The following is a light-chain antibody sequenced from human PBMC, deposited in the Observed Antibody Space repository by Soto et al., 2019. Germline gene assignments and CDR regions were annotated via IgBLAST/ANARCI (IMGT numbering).Light chain of an antibody. CDR1: QSVSSSY. Sequence: VLTKSPGTVSLTQGERATLSCRASQSVSSSYLAWYQQKPGQAPRLLIYGASSRATGIPDRFSGSGSGTEFTLTISRLEPEDFAVYYCQQYGSSGTFGQGTMVDI. J-gene: IGKJ1*01. V-gene: IGKV3-20*01. CDR2: GAS. CDR3: QQYGSSGT.